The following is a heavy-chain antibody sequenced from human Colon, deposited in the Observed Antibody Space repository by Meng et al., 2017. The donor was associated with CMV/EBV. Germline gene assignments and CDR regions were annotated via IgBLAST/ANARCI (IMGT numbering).Heavy chain of an antibody. V-gene: IGHV4-39*07. D-gene: IGHD5-18*01. Sequence: SETLSLTCSVSGASMNSGGYYWGWIRQPPGKGLEWLGAVSHSGTGYDNPFLKSRVTMSLDTSNNQLSLKLNSVTAADTAVYYCAGQTPYQHGYGYPDYLGQGMLVTVSS. CDR3: AGQTPYQHGYGYPDY. J-gene: IGHJ4*02. CDR1: GASMNSGGYY. CDR2: VSHSGTG.